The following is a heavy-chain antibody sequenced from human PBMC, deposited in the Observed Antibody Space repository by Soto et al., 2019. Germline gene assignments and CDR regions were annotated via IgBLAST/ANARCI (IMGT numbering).Heavy chain of an antibody. D-gene: IGHD6-13*01. CDR3: ARDSSSWSFDY. CDR2: ISYDGSNK. CDR1: GFTFSSYA. Sequence: GGSLRLSCAASGFTFSSYAMHWVRQAPGKGLEWVAVISYDGSNKYYADSVKGRFTISRDNSKNTLYLQMNSLRAEDTAVYYCARDSSSWSFDYWGQGTLVTVSS. V-gene: IGHV3-30-3*01. J-gene: IGHJ4*02.